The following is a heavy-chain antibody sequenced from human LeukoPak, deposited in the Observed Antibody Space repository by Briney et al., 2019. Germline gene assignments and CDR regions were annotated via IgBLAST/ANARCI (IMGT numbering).Heavy chain of an antibody. Sequence: GGSLRLSCAASGFAFRTYWMSWVRQAPGKGLEWVANINQDGSEKYYVDSVKGRLTIFRDNAKNSVFLQMNSLRAEDTAVYYCARGSGRTIDYWGQGTLVTVSS. CDR3: ARGSGRTIDY. CDR2: INQDGSEK. CDR1: GFAFRTYW. V-gene: IGHV3-7*04. D-gene: IGHD6-25*01. J-gene: IGHJ4*02.